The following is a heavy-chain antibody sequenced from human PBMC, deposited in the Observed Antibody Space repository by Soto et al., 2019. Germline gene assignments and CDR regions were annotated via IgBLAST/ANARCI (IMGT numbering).Heavy chain of an antibody. CDR3: ARDGGFCTNGVCPVYYYYGMDV. D-gene: IGHD2-8*01. Sequence: QVQLQESGPGLVKPSQTLSLTCTVSGGSISSGEYYWSWIRQPPGEGLEWIGNSYYSGTTYNNPSLKSRVTISVDTSNNQVSLKLSSVTAADTAVYYCARDGGFCTNGVCPVYYYYGMDVWGQGTTVTVSS. J-gene: IGHJ6*02. CDR1: GGSISSGEYY. CDR2: SYYSGTT. V-gene: IGHV4-30-4*01.